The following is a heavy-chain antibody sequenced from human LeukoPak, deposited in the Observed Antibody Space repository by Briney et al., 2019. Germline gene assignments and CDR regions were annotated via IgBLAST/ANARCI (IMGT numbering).Heavy chain of an antibody. CDR3: ARDPSGRRNWYFDL. J-gene: IGHJ2*01. CDR1: GYTFTSYD. V-gene: IGHV1-8*03. Sequence: ASVKVSCKASGYTFTSYDINWVRQATGQGLEWMGWMNPNSGNTGYAQKFQGRVTITRNTSISTAYMELSSLRSEDTAVYYCARDPSGRRNWYFDLWGRGTLVTVSS. D-gene: IGHD1-26*01. CDR2: MNPNSGNT.